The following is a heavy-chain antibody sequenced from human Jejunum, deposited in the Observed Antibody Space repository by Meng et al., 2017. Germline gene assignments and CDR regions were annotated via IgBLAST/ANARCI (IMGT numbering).Heavy chain of an antibody. CDR3: AREGEAYYFDTGDYPPLDY. CDR1: GFTFSSYA. D-gene: IGHD3-22*01. J-gene: IGHJ4*02. CDR2: ISSSGSII. Sequence: GGSLRLSCAASGFTFSSYAMNWVRQAPGKGLEWVSYISSSGSIIYYADSVKGRFTMSRDSAQKSLYLQMNNLRAEDTAVYYCAREGEAYYFDTGDYPPLDYWGQGTLVTVSS. V-gene: IGHV3-48*03.